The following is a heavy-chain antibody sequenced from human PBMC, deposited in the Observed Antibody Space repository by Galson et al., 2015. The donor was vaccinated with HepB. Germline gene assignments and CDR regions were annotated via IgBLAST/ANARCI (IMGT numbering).Heavy chain of an antibody. CDR1: GYTFTGYY. V-gene: IGHV1-2*06. Sequence: SVKVSCKASGYTFTGYYTHWVRQAPGQGLEWMGRINPNSGGTNYAQKFQGRVTMTSDTSIRTAYTELSRLRSDDTAVYYCARPQSGVAVAGTKSYGMDVWGQGTTVTVSS. CDR3: ARPQSGVAVAGTKSYGMDV. D-gene: IGHD6-19*01. J-gene: IGHJ6*02. CDR2: INPNSGGT.